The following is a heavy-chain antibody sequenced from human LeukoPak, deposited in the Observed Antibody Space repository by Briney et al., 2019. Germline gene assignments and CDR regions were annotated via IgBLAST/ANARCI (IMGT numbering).Heavy chain of an antibody. CDR2: IYYSGST. CDR3: ARQKGYGDRFDY. J-gene: IGHJ4*02. CDR1: GGSISSYY. Sequence: PSETLSLTCTVSGGSISSYYWSWIRQPPGKGLEWIGYIYYSGSTNYNPSLKSRVTISVDTSRTQFSLRLRSVTAADTAVYYGARQKGYGDRFDYWGQGTLVTVSS. V-gene: IGHV4-59*08. D-gene: IGHD4-17*01.